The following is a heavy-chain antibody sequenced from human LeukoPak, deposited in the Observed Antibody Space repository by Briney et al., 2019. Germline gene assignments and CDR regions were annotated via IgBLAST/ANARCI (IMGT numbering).Heavy chain of an antibody. J-gene: IGHJ3*02. V-gene: IGHV3-30*18. CDR3: AKSRTDMYLDAFDT. CDR2: ISYDGSNK. Sequence: GGSLRLSCAASGFTFSSYGMHRVRQAPGKGLEWVAVISYDGSNKYYADSVKGRFTISRDNSKKTLYLQMNSLRAEDTAVYYCAKSRTDMYLDAFDTWGQGTMVTVSS. CDR1: GFTFSSYG. D-gene: IGHD1/OR15-1a*01.